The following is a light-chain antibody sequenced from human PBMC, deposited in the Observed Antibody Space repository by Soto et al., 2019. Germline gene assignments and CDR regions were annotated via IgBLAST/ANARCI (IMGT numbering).Light chain of an antibody. CDR2: ATS. Sequence: DIQMTQSPSSLSASVGDRVTITCRASRTISTYLNWYQQKPGKAPNVLIYATSSLQSGVPSRFTGSGSGTEFTLTISSLQPEDFATYYCQQSMTTPYTFGQGTKVEIK. V-gene: IGKV1-39*01. J-gene: IGKJ2*01. CDR1: RTISTY. CDR3: QQSMTTPYT.